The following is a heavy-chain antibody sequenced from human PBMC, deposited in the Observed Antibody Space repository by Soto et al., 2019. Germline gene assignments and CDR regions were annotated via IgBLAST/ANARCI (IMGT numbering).Heavy chain of an antibody. Sequence: QVQLQESGPGLVKPSETLSLTCTVSGGSISSYYWSWIRQPPGKGLEWIGYIYYSGSTNYNPSLKSPVTISADTSKNQTDLKLRTVSAADTDVYYCARDHQTAFGGPTWFDPRGQRSLVTVS. CDR1: GGSISSYY. V-gene: IGHV4-59*01. J-gene: IGHJ5*02. D-gene: IGHD3-16*01. CDR2: IYYSGST. CDR3: ARDHQTAFGGPTWFDP.